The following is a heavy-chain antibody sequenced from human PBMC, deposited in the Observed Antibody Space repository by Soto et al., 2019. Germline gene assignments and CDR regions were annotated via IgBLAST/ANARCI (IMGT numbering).Heavy chain of an antibody. CDR1: GGSFSGYY. CDR3: ARGPPGLPWELPALNY. D-gene: IGHD1-26*01. Sequence: QVPLQQWGAGLLKPSETLSLTCAVYGGSFSGYYWSWIRQPPGKGLEWIGEINHSGSTNYNPSLKSRVTISVDTSKNQFSLKLSSVTAADTAVYYCARGPPGLPWELPALNYWGQGTLVTVSS. J-gene: IGHJ4*02. V-gene: IGHV4-34*01. CDR2: INHSGST.